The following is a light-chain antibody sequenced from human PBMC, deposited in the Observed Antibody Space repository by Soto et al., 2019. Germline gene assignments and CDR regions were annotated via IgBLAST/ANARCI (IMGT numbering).Light chain of an antibody. CDR2: DAS. CDR3: QQSDSTPYT. CDR1: QTISTY. Sequence: DIQMTQSPSSLSASVGDRVTITCRASQTISTYLNWYQQKPGKAPRLLIYDASSLLSGVPSRFSGSGSGTDYSLTIASIQPEEFSTYYCQQSDSTPYTFGQGTKVEI. J-gene: IGKJ2*01. V-gene: IGKV1-39*01.